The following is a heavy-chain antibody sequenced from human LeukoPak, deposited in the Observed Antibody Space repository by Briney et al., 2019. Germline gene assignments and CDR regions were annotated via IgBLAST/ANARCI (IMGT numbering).Heavy chain of an antibody. V-gene: IGHV3-7*01. CDR3: ASPLTGDY. D-gene: IGHD7-27*01. CDR2: IKQDGSEK. Sequence: GGSLRLSCAASGLTFIGFWMSWVRQAPGKGLEWVANIKQDGSEKYYVDSVKGRFTISRDNAKNSLCLQMNSLRAEDTAVYYCASPLTGDYWGQGTLVTVSS. J-gene: IGHJ4*02. CDR1: GLTFIGFW.